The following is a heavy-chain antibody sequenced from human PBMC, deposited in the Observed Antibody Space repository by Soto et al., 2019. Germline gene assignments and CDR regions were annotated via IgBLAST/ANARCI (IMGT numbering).Heavy chain of an antibody. V-gene: IGHV4-31*03. Sequence: KSSETLSLTCTVSGDSISSGGYYWSWIRQNPGKGLEWIGYIHYSGSTYYNPSLKSRVTISEDTSKNQFSLKLSSVTAADTAVYYWAREILGYLGNWFDPWGQGTLVTVAS. CDR2: IHYSGST. CDR1: GDSISSGGYY. CDR3: AREILGYLGNWFDP. J-gene: IGHJ5*02. D-gene: IGHD3-9*01.